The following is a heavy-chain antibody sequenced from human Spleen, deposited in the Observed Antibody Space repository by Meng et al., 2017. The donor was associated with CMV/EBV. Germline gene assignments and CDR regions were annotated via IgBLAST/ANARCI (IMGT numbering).Heavy chain of an antibody. V-gene: IGHV4-30-4*08. CDR2: IYYSGST. CDR1: GGSISSGDYY. J-gene: IGHJ4*02. D-gene: IGHD3-22*01. CDR3: VSYYDSSGYEDY. Sequence: VQLRESGPKLVKPSHTLSLTCTVSGGSISSGDYYWSWIRQPPGKGLEWIGYIYYSGSTYYNPSLKSRVTISVDTSKNQFSLKLSSVTATDTAVYYCVSYYDSSGYEDYWGQGTLVTVSS.